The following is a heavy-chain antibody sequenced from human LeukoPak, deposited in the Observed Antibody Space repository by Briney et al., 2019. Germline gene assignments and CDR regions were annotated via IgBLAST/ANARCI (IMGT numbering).Heavy chain of an antibody. Sequence: GGSLRLSCAASGFTFSDYYMSWIRQAPGKGLEWVSDIRSSSSYTNYADSVKGRFTISRDNAKNSLYLQMNSLRAEDTAVYYCARRYYYDSSGYSDAFDIWGQGTMVTVSS. CDR2: IRSSSSYT. J-gene: IGHJ3*02. D-gene: IGHD3-22*01. V-gene: IGHV3-11*03. CDR1: GFTFSDYY. CDR3: ARRYYYDSSGYSDAFDI.